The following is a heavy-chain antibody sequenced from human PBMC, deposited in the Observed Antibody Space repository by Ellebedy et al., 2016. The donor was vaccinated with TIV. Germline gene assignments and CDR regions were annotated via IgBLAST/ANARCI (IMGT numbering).Heavy chain of an antibody. J-gene: IGHJ6*02. CDR2: ISGSGGST. CDR3: AKDRITVVVPAASPRDYYYGMDV. Sequence: PGGSLRLSCAASGFTFSSYAMSWVRQAPGKGLEWVSAISGSGGSTYYADSVKGRFTISRDNSKNTLYLQMNSLRAEDTAVYYCAKDRITVVVPAASPRDYYYGMDVWGQGTTVTVSS. V-gene: IGHV3-23*01. D-gene: IGHD2-2*01. CDR1: GFTFSSYA.